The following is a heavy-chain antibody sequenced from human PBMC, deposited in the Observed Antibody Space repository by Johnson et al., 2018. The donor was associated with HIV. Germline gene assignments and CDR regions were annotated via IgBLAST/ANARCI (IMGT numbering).Heavy chain of an antibody. J-gene: IGHJ3*02. Sequence: VQLVESGGGVVRPGGSLRLSCAAFGFSIDDYAMSWVRQAPGKGLEWVSTISGGGSSTYYADSVKGRFTISRDNSKNPLYLQMNSLRAEDPAVYSLAKDIYGYDAFDIWGQGTMVTVSS. CDR3: AKDIYGYDAFDI. V-gene: IGHV3-23*04. CDR2: ISGGGSST. CDR1: GFSIDDYA. D-gene: IGHD5-24*01.